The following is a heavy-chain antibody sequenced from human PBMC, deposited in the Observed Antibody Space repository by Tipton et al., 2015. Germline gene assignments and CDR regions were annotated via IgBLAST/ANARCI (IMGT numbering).Heavy chain of an antibody. CDR2: ISQRDGT. V-gene: IGHV5-51*01. J-gene: IGHJ6*02. D-gene: IGHD3-3*01. CDR3: ARDLEHGMDV. Sequence: QLVQSGAEVKKPGESLKISCKGSGYSFISYWIGWVRQMPGKGLEWIGYISQRDGTNYNPSLKSRVTISTDTSKNQFFLNLTSVTAADTAVYFCARDLEHGMDVWGQGTTVTVS. CDR1: GYSFISYW.